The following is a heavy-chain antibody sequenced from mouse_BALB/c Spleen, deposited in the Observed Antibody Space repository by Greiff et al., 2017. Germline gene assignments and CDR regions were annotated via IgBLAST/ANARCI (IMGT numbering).Heavy chain of an antibody. CDR3: ASVYGNFWYFDV. J-gene: IGHJ1*01. D-gene: IGHD2-1*01. V-gene: IGHV3-8*02. Sequence: EVQRVESGPSLVKPSQTLSLTCSVTGDSITSGYWNWIRKFPGNKLEYMGYISYSGSTYYNPSLKSRISITRDTSKNQYYLQLNSVTTEDTATYYCASVYGNFWYFDVWGAGTTVTVSS. CDR1: GDSITSGY. CDR2: ISYSGST.